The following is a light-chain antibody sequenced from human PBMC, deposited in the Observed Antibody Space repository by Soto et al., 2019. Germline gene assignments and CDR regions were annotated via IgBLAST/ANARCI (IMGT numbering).Light chain of an antibody. CDR3: SSYTSISTLYV. V-gene: IGLV2-14*01. J-gene: IGLJ1*01. CDR2: EVS. CDR1: NSDAGGYNY. Sequence: QSVLTQPASVSGSPGQSITISCTGPNSDAGGYNYVSWYQQHPGKAPELMIYEVSHRPSGVSNRFSGSKSDDTASLTISGLQAEDEADYYCSSYTSISTLYVFGTGTKVTVL.